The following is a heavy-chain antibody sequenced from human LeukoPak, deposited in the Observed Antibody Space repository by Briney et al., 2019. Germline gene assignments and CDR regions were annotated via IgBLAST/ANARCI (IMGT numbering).Heavy chain of an antibody. V-gene: IGHV1-18*01. CDR1: GYTFTSYG. J-gene: IGHJ5*02. CDR2: ISAYNENT. Sequence: AAVKVSCKASGYTFTSYGISWVRQAPGQGLEWMGWISAYNENTNYAQKLQGRVTMTTDTSTSTAYIELRSLRSDDRAVYYCASSPSIAAAGPLWFDPGGEGTLVTVSS. D-gene: IGHD6-13*01. CDR3: ASSPSIAAAGPLWFDP.